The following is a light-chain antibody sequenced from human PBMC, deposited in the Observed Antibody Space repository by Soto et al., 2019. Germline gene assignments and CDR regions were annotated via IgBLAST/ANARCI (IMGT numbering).Light chain of an antibody. J-gene: IGKJ4*01. CDR1: QTISNW. CDR3: QQYFGYPRT. V-gene: IGKV1-5*01. CDR2: DAS. Sequence: DIQMTQSPSTLSASVRDRVTITCRASQTISNWLAWYQQNPGKAPKLLIYDASNLESEVPSRFSGSGSGTEFTLTISSLQPEDFATFYCQQYFGYPRTYGGGTKVEIK.